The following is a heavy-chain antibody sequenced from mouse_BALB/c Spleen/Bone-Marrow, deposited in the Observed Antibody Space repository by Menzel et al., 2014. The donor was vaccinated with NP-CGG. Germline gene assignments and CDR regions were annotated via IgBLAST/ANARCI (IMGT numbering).Heavy chain of an antibody. Sequence: VKLVESGAELVKPGASVKLSCKASGYTFTSYWMHWVKQRPGQGLEWIGEINPSNGRTNYNEKFKSKATLIVDKSSSTAYMQLSSLTSEDSAVYYCAGGRGYFDYWGQGTTLTVSS. CDR3: AGGRGYFDY. CDR2: INPSNGRT. CDR1: GYTFTSYW. J-gene: IGHJ2*01. D-gene: IGHD3-3*01. V-gene: IGHV1S81*02.